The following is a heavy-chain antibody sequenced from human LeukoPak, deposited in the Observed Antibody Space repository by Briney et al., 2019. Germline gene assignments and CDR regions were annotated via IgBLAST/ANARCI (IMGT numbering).Heavy chain of an antibody. CDR1: GFTFSSYA. D-gene: IGHD2-2*01. V-gene: IGHV3-23*01. J-gene: IGHJ4*02. CDR3: AKGRLVPAPLLDY. CDR2: ISGSGGST. Sequence: GGSLRLSCAASGFTFSSYAMYWVRQAPGKGLEWVSGISGSGGSTYYADSVKGRFTISRDNSKNTVYLQMNSLRAEDTAVYYCAKGRLVPAPLLDYWGQGTLVTVSS.